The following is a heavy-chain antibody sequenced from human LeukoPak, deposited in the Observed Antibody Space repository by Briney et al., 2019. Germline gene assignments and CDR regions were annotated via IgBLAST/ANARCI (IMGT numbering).Heavy chain of an antibody. CDR2: ISSSSSTI. J-gene: IGHJ6*02. CDR3: ARENPTYGMDV. D-gene: IGHD1-14*01. CDR1: GFTFSSYS. V-gene: IGHV3-48*01. Sequence: PGRSLRLSCAASGFTFSSYSMNWVRQAPGKGLEWVSYISSSSSTIYYADSVKGRFTISRDNAKNSLYLQMNSLRAEDTAVYYCARENPTYGMDVWGQGTTVTVSS.